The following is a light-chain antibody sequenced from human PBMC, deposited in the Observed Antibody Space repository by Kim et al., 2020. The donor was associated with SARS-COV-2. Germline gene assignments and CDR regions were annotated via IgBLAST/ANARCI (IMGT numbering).Light chain of an antibody. CDR2: QDS. J-gene: IGLJ2*01. Sequence: VSPGQTASITCSGDKLGDKYACWYQQKPGQSPVLVIYQDSKRPSGIPERFSGSNSGNTATLTISGTQAMDEADYYCQAWDSSSGVFGGGTKLTVL. V-gene: IGLV3-1*01. CDR1: KLGDKY. CDR3: QAWDSSSGV.